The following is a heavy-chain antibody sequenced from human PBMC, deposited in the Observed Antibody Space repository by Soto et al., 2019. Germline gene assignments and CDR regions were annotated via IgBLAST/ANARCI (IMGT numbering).Heavy chain of an antibody. CDR2: INHSGST. D-gene: IGHD6-6*01. Sequence: QVQLQQWGAGLLKPSETLSLTCAVYGGSFSGYYWSWIRQPPGKGLEWIGEINHSGSTNYNPSLKSRVTISVDTSKNQFSLKLSSVTAADTAVYYCARGRFSSSERGSNYYFDYWGQGTLVTVSS. CDR3: ARGRFSSSERGSNYYFDY. CDR1: GGSFSGYY. J-gene: IGHJ4*02. V-gene: IGHV4-34*01.